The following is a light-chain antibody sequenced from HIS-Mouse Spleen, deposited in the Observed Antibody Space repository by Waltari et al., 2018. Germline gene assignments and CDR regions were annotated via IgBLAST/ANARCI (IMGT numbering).Light chain of an antibody. J-gene: IGLJ3*02. CDR2: RNS. CDR3: AAWDDSLSGWV. Sequence: QSVLTQPPSASGTPGQRVTISCSGSSSNIGSNYVYWYQQLPGTAPKLLIYRNSRPPSGVPDLFSGSKSGTSASLAISGLRSEDEADYYCAAWDDSLSGWVFGGGTKLTVL. V-gene: IGLV1-47*01. CDR1: SSNIGSNY.